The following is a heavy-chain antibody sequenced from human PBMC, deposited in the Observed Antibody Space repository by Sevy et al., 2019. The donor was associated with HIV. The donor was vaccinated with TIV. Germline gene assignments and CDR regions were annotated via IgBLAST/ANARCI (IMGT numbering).Heavy chain of an antibody. CDR2: FDPTGGSR. V-gene: IGHV1-46*01. Sequence: ASVKVSCKTSGYTFSTYYIYWVRQAPGQGLEWIGIFDPTGGSRSYAQRFQGRLTMTGDTSTRTAYMELSSLTSEDTAVYYCARDRDVSGNYLEYFYYAMDVWGQGTTVTVS. CDR3: ARDRDVSGNYLEYFYYAMDV. CDR1: GYTFSTYY. J-gene: IGHJ6*02. D-gene: IGHD1-26*01.